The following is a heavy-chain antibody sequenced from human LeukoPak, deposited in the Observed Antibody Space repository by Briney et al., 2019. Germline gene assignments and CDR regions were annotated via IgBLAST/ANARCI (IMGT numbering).Heavy chain of an antibody. D-gene: IGHD4-23*01. CDR3: YGGNAEQ. J-gene: IGHJ1*01. V-gene: IGHV3-74*01. CDR1: GFXFSSYW. Sequence: GGSLRLSCAASGFXFSSYWIHWVRHAPGKGLVWVSGINTDGSSTNYADSVKGRFTISRDNAKNTLYLQMNSLRVEDMAVYYCYGGNAEQWGQGTLVTVSS. CDR2: INTDGSST.